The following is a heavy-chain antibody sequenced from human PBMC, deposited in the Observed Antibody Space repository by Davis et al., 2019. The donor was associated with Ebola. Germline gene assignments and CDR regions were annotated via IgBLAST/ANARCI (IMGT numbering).Heavy chain of an antibody. CDR2: INPNSGGT. Sequence: ASVKVSCKASGYTFTGYYMHWVRQAPGQGLEWMGWINPNSGGTNYAQKFQGRVTMTRDTSISTAYMELSRLRSDDTAVYYCARDLAIGYYDSSGYYWGQGTLVTVSS. D-gene: IGHD3-22*01. CDR1: GYTFTGYY. CDR3: ARDLAIGYYDSSGYY. V-gene: IGHV1-2*02. J-gene: IGHJ4*02.